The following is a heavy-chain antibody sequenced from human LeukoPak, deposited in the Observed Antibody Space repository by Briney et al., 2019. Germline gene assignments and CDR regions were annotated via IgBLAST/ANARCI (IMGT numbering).Heavy chain of an antibody. CDR1: GGSFSGYY. D-gene: IGHD5-24*01. Sequence: SETLSLTCAVYGGSFSGYYWTWIRQPPGKGLEWCGEINHSGSTNYNPSLKSRVTTSVDSSNNHFSLKINSVTAADTAVYYCARGRERWLQSLGLWGQGTLVTVSS. V-gene: IGHV4-34*01. CDR3: ARGRERWLQSLGL. J-gene: IGHJ4*02. CDR2: INHSGST.